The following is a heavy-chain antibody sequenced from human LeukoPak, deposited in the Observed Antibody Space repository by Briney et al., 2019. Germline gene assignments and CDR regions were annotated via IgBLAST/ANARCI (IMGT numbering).Heavy chain of an antibody. CDR3: ASKSYYYDSSPPV. J-gene: IGHJ4*02. CDR1: GFTFSSYA. V-gene: IGHV3-30-3*01. Sequence: PGGSLRLSCAASGFTFSSYAMHWVRQAPGKGLEWAAVISYDGSNKYYADPVKGRFTISRDNSKNTLYLQMNSLRAEDTAVYYCASKSYYYDSSPPVWGQGTLVTVSS. D-gene: IGHD3-22*01. CDR2: ISYDGSNK.